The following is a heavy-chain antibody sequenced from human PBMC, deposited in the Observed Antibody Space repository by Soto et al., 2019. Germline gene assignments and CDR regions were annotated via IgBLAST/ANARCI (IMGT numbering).Heavy chain of an antibody. Sequence: QVQLQQWGAGLLKPSETLSLTCAVYCGSFSGYYWSWIRQPPGKGLEWIGQINHSGSTNYNPSLNSRATMSVDTSKTQSSPNLSSVTAAAAAVYYCARTSRCGCWGQGTLVTVSS. V-gene: IGHV4-34*01. CDR1: CGSFSGYY. J-gene: IGHJ4*02. CDR2: INHSGST. D-gene: IGHD6-19*01. CDR3: ARTSRCGC.